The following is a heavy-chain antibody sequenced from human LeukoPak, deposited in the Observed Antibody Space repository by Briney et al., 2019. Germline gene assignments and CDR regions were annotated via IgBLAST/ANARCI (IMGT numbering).Heavy chain of an antibody. D-gene: IGHD2-2*02. CDR3: ARDGRGYQLLYGYFQH. V-gene: IGHV4-34*01. CDR1: GGSFSGYY. Sequence: SETLSLTCAVYGGSFSGYYWSWIRQPPGKGLEWIGEINHSGSTNYNPSLKSRVTISVDTSKNQFSLKLSSVTAADTAVYYCARDGRGYQLLYGYFQHWGQGTLVTVSS. J-gene: IGHJ1*01. CDR2: INHSGST.